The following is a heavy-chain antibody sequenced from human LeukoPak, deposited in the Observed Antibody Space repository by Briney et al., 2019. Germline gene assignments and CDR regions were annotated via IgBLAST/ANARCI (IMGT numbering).Heavy chain of an antibody. V-gene: IGHV4-4*02. Sequence: SGTLSLTCGVSGGSISGTNWWSWVRQPPGQGLEWIGEISLDGQTNYNPSLNGRVTMSLDKSSNQLSLHLTSVTGADTATYFCSRESGPFCPFGYWGQGTLVIVSP. CDR2: ISLDGQT. CDR3: SRESGPFCPFGY. CDR1: GGSISGTNW. J-gene: IGHJ4*02. D-gene: IGHD1-26*01.